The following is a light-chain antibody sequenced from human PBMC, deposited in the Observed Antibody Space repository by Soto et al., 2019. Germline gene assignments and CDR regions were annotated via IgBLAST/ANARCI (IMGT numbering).Light chain of an antibody. V-gene: IGKV1-5*01. Sequence: DIQLTQSQSTVSAYVGDSVTIXCRASQSITTWLAWYQQRPGKAPKLLIYDVSSLQSGVPSRFSGSGSGTEFTLTISSLQPDDFAAYYCQQYNSFPWTFGPGTKVDIK. CDR3: QQYNSFPWT. CDR2: DVS. J-gene: IGKJ1*01. CDR1: QSITTW.